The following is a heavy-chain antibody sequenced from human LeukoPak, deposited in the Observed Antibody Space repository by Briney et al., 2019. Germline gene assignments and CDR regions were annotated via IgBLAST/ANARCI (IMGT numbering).Heavy chain of an antibody. D-gene: IGHD3-9*01. Sequence: GGSLRLSCAASGFAFNTYSLHWVRQAPDTGLEWMAGISSDESKTYYTHSVQDRFTISRDNSKNTLYLQMNSLRAEDTAVYYCARDLIVINFDWHHWYFDLWGRGTLVTVSS. CDR2: ISSDESKT. J-gene: IGHJ2*01. CDR3: ARDLIVINFDWHHWYFDL. CDR1: GFAFNTYS. V-gene: IGHV3-30*10.